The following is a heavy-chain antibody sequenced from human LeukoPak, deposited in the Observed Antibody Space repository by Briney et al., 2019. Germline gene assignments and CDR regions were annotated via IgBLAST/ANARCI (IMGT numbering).Heavy chain of an antibody. CDR3: SRNGLVDFDY. V-gene: IGHV3-49*04. Sequence: GGSLRLSRTTSVFAFDDFAMSWVRQPAGKGLEWVGFIRRRAYGGAAEYAASVKGRFIISRDDSKGIAYLQMNSLKTEDTAVYCCSRNGLVDFDYWGQGSRVIVS. CDR1: VFAFDDFA. CDR2: IRRRAYGGAA. J-gene: IGHJ4*02.